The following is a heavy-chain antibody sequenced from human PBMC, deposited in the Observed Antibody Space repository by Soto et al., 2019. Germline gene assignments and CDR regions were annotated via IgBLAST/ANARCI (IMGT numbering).Heavy chain of an antibody. CDR3: ASQPTTANNQDYYYYGMDV. D-gene: IGHD1-26*01. CDR1: GYTFTSYY. J-gene: IGHJ6*02. Sequence: ASVKVSCKASGYTFTSYYMHWVRQAPGQGLEWMGIINPSGGSTSYAQKFQGRVTMTRDTSTSTVYMELSSLRSEDTAVYYCASQPTTANNQDYYYYGMDVWGQGTTVTVSS. V-gene: IGHV1-46*01. CDR2: INPSGGST.